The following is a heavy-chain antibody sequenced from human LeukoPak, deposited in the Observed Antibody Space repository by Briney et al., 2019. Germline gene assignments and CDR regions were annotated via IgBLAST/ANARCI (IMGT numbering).Heavy chain of an antibody. CDR1: GGSISSSNW. V-gene: IGHV4-4*02. CDR3: ARMNYYDSSGFDY. J-gene: IGHJ4*02. CDR2: IYHSGST. D-gene: IGHD3-22*01. Sequence: SETLSLTCAVSGGSISSSNWWSWVRQPPGKGLEWIGEIYHSGSTNYNPSLKSRVTISVDKSKNQFSLKLSSVTAADTAVYYCARMNYYDSSGFDYWGQGTLVNVSS.